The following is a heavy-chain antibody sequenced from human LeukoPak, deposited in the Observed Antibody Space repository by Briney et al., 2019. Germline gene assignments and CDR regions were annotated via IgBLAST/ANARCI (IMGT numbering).Heavy chain of an antibody. D-gene: IGHD2-15*01. CDR3: ARAVRGDCSTGTCYSWFDP. J-gene: IGHJ5*02. CDR1: GDTFSRYG. V-gene: IGHV1-18*01. Sequence: ASVKVSCKASGDTFSRYGITWLRQAPGQGPEWMGWISPKNAKTDSAQNFQGRVSMTTDTSTSTAYMVLRRLRSDDTAVYYCARAVRGDCSTGTCYSWFDPWGQGTLVTVSS. CDR2: ISPKNAKT.